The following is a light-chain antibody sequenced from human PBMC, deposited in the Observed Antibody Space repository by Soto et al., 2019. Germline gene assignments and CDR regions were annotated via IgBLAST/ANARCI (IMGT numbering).Light chain of an antibody. Sequence: VLPQSPDTLSLSPGARATLSCRATEAVGSNLAWFQQKPGQTPRLLSYDASTRVTGIPARFRGSGYGRDFTLTISSLEPEDFAVYYCQQRSVWPPLNFGGGTKVEIK. CDR3: QQRSVWPPLN. J-gene: IGKJ4*01. V-gene: IGKV3-11*02. CDR2: DAS. CDR1: EAVGSN.